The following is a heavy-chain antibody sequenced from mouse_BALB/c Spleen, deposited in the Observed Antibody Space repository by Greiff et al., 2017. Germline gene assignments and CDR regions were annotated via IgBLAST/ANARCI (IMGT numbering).Heavy chain of an antibody. V-gene: IGHV2-9-2*01. D-gene: IGHD2-1*01. CDR2: IWTGGGT. Sequence: QVQLKESGPGLVAPSQSLSITCTVSGFSLTSYDISWIRQPPGKGLEWLGVIWTGGGTNYNSAFMSRLSISKDNSKSQVFLKMNSLQTDDTAIYYCVREGGYGNYPYWYFDVWGAGTTVTVSS. CDR3: VREGGYGNYPYWYFDV. CDR1: GFSLTSYD. J-gene: IGHJ1*01.